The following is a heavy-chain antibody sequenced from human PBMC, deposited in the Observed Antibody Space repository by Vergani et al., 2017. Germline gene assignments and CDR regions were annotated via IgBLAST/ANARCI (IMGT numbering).Heavy chain of an antibody. V-gene: IGHV3-30*18. CDR3: AKDPRLKEDYYYYYMDV. CDR1: GFTFSTYG. Sequence: QVQLVESGGSVVQPGRSLRLSCAASGFTFSTYGLHWVRQAPGQGLEWVAVISHDGNKKYYVDSVQGRFTISRDNSKNTLYLYMNSLRADDAAVYYCAKDPRLKEDYYYYYMDVWGKGTTVTVSS. CDR2: ISHDGNKK. J-gene: IGHJ6*03.